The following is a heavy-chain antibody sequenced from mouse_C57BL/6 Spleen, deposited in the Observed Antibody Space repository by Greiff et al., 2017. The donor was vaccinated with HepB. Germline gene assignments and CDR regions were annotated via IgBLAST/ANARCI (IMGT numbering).Heavy chain of an antibody. CDR3: ARTPLYDPRAMDY. V-gene: IGHV1-55*01. CDR1: GYTFTSYW. CDR2: IYPGSGST. Sequence: QVQLQQPGAELVKPGASVKMSCKASGYTFTSYWITWVKQRPGQGLEWIGDIYPGSGSTNYNEKFKSKATLTVETSSSTAYMQLSSLTSEDSAVYYCARTPLYDPRAMDYWGQVTSVTVSS. D-gene: IGHD2-3*01. J-gene: IGHJ4*01.